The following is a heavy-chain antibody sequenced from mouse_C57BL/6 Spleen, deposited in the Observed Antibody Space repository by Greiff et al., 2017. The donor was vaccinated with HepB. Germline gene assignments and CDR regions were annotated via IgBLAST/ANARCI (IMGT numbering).Heavy chain of an antibody. CDR2: ISYDGSN. CDR1: GYSITSGYY. CDR3: ARGPNYYGSKGWYFDV. Sequence: ESGPGLVKPSQSLSLTCSVTGYSITSGYYWNWIRQFPGNKLEWMGYISYDGSNNYNPSLKNRISITRDTSKNQFFLKLNSVTTEDTATYYCARGPNYYGSKGWYFDVWGTGTTVTVSS. J-gene: IGHJ1*03. D-gene: IGHD1-1*01. V-gene: IGHV3-6*01.